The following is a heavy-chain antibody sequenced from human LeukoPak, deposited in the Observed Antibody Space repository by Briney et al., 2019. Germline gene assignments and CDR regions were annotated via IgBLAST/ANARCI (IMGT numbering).Heavy chain of an antibody. CDR3: ARAGIWDYSDSSGYHNGAFDI. D-gene: IGHD3-22*01. CDR1: GYTFTGYY. Sequence: ASVKVSCKASGYTFTGYYMHWVRQAPGQGLEWMGWINPNSGGTNYAQKFQGRVTMTRDTSISTAYMELSRLRSDDTAVYYCARAGIWDYSDSSGYHNGAFDIWGQGAMVTVSS. V-gene: IGHV1-2*02. CDR2: INPNSGGT. J-gene: IGHJ3*02.